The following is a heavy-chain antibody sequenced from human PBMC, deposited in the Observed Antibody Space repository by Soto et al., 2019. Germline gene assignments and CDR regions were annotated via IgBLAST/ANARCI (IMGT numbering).Heavy chain of an antibody. CDR1: GDSLTFSGYS. CDR3: ARVFSNFRSFFDY. D-gene: IGHD1-7*01. J-gene: IGHJ4*02. V-gene: IGHV4-30-2*01. Sequence: SETLSLTCGVSGDSLTFSGYSWTWIRQPPGKGLEWIGNIYHSGSTYYNPSLRSRVTISVDRSKNQFSLKLSSVTAADTAVYYCARVFSNFRSFFDYWGQGTLVTVSS. CDR2: IYHSGST.